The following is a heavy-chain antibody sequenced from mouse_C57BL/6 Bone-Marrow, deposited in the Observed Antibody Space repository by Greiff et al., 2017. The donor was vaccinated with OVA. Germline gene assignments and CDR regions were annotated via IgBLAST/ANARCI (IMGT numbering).Heavy chain of an antibody. CDR1: GYTFTSYW. J-gene: IGHJ1*03. Sequence: QVQLQQPGAELVMPGASVKLSCKASGYTFTSYWMHWVKQRPGQGLEWIGEIDPSDSYTNSNQKFKGKSTLTVDKSSSTAYMQLSSLTSEDSAVYYCARGDYYGSLWYFDVWGTGTTVTVSS. V-gene: IGHV1-69*01. CDR2: IDPSDSYT. D-gene: IGHD1-1*01. CDR3: ARGDYYGSLWYFDV.